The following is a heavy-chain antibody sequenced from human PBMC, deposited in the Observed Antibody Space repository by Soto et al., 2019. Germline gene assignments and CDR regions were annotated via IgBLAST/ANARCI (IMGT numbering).Heavy chain of an antibody. D-gene: IGHD3-10*01. V-gene: IGHV4-31*03. CDR3: AWIRDEMLYYYGSGSYYSDAFDI. CDR1: GGSISSGGYY. J-gene: IGHJ3*02. CDR2: IYYSGST. Sequence: PSETLSLTCTVSGGSISSGGYYWSWIRQHPGKGLEWIGYIYYSGSTYYNPSLKSRVTISVDTSKNQFSLKLSSVTAADTAVYYCAWIRDEMLYYYGSGSYYSDAFDIWGQGTMVTVSS.